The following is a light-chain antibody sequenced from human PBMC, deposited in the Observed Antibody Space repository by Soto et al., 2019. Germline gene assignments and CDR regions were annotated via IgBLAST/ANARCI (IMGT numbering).Light chain of an antibody. CDR1: QSLLHSNGYNY. CDR2: LGS. V-gene: IGKV2-28*01. J-gene: IGKJ5*01. CDR3: MQALQTPIT. Sequence: DILMTQSPLSLPVTPGEPASISCRSSQSLLHSNGYNYLDWYLQKPGQSPQLLIYLGSNRASGVPDRFSGSGSGTDFTLKISRVEAEDVGLYYCMQALQTPITFGQGTRLEI.